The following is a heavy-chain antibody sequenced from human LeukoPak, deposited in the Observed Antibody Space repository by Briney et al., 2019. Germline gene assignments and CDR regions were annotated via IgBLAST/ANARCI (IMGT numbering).Heavy chain of an antibody. CDR1: GGSISSGSYY. J-gene: IGHJ4*02. CDR2: IYTSGST. CDR3: ARDSLYYYGSGSYYLDY. D-gene: IGHD3-10*01. Sequence: PSQTLSLTCTVSGGSISSGSYYWSWIRQPAGKGLEWIGRIYTSGSTNYNPSLKSRVTMSVDTSKNQFSLKLSSVTAADTAVYYCARDSLYYYGSGSYYLDYWGQGTLVTVSS. V-gene: IGHV4-61*02.